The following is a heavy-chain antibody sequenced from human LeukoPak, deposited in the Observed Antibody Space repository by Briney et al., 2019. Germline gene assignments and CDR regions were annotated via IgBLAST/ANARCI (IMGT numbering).Heavy chain of an antibody. D-gene: IGHD3-16*01. CDR2: IIPILGIA. Sequence: SVKVSFKASGGTFSSYAISWVRQAPGQGLEWMGRIIPILGIANYAQKFQGRVTITADKSTSTAYMELSSLRSEDTAVYYCARGGNYNWFDPWGQGTLVTVSS. V-gene: IGHV1-69*04. J-gene: IGHJ5*02. CDR1: GGTFSSYA. CDR3: ARGGNYNWFDP.